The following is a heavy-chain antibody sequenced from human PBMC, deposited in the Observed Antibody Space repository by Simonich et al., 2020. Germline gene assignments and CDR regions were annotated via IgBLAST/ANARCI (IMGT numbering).Heavy chain of an antibody. CDR1: GYSFTSYW. CDR3: ARQLNDFDI. J-gene: IGHJ3*02. V-gene: IGHV5-51*01. Sequence: EVQLVQSGAEVKKPGESLKISCKGSGYSFTSYWIGWVCQMPGRGLEWMGINYHGDSDTRYSPAVQGQVTISADKAISTAYLQWSSLKASDTAMYYCARQLNDFDIWGQGTMVTVSS. CDR2: NYHGDSDT. D-gene: IGHD1-1*01.